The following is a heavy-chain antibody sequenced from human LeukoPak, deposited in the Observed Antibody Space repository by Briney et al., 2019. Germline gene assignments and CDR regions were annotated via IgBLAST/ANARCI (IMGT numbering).Heavy chain of an antibody. V-gene: IGHV4-30-4*08. CDR2: IYYSGST. J-gene: IGHJ4*02. CDR3: ARGRRYSLKTFDY. Sequence: SETLSLTCTVSGGSISSGDYYWSWIRQPPGKGLEWIGYIYYSGSTYYNPSLKSRVTISVDTSKNQFSLKLSSVTAADTAVHYCARGRRYSLKTFDYWGQGTLVTVSS. D-gene: IGHD1-1*01. CDR1: GGSISSGDYY.